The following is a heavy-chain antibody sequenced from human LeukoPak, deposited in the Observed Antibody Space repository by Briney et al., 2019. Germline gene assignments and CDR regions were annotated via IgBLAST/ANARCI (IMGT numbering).Heavy chain of an antibody. CDR2: ISSSSSYI. D-gene: IGHD4-17*01. J-gene: IGHJ6*04. CDR3: ARDSPHDYGDYVVPERSWGPSTFYYGMDV. V-gene: IGHV3-21*01. CDR1: GFTFSSYS. Sequence: SGGSLRLSCAASGFTFSSYSMNWVRQAPGKGLEWVSSISSSSSYIYYADSVKGRFTISRDNAKNSLYLQMNSLRAEDTAVYYCARDSPHDYGDYVVPERSWGPSTFYYGMDVWGKGTTVTVSS.